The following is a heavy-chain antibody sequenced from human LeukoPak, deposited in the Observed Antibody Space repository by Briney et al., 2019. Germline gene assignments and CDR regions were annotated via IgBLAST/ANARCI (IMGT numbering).Heavy chain of an antibody. Sequence: GGSLRLSCAASGFTFSDYYMSWIRQAPGKGLEWVPYISSTSSYTKYADSVKGRFTISRDNAKNSLYLQMNSLRAEDTAVYYCARGSYQLLFWGQGTLVTVSS. J-gene: IGHJ4*02. CDR3: ARGSYQLLF. CDR1: GFTFSDYY. CDR2: ISSTSSYT. D-gene: IGHD2-2*01. V-gene: IGHV3-11*06.